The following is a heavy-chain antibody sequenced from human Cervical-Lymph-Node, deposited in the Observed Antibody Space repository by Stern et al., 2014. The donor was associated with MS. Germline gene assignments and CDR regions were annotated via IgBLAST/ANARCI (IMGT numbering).Heavy chain of an antibody. V-gene: IGHV4-59*01. CDR2: IYSNGNT. D-gene: IGHD5-24*01. Sequence: QVQLQESGPGLVRPSETLSLTCTVSGGSFTSYYWSWIRQPPGKGLEWIGYIYSNGNTNYSPSLKSRITISVDTAKSHFSLNLTSVTAADTAVYYCARGGRMASMFYWGQGMLVTVSS. CDR3: ARGGRMASMFY. CDR1: GGSFTSYY. J-gene: IGHJ4*02.